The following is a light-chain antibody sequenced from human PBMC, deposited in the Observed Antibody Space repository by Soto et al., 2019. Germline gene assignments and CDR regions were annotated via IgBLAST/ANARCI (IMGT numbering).Light chain of an antibody. CDR1: SSDVGGYNY. V-gene: IGLV2-8*01. CDR2: EVS. J-gene: IGLJ1*01. CDR3: SSYAGSTYV. Sequence: QSALTQPPFASGSPGQSVTISCTGTSSDVGGYNYVSWYQQHPGKAPKLMIYEVSKRPSGVPDRFSGSKSGNTASLTVSGLQAEDEADYYCSSYAGSTYVFGTGTKLTVL.